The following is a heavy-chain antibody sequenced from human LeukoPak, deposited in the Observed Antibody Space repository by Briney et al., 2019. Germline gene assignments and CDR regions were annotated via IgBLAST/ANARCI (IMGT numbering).Heavy chain of an antibody. J-gene: IGHJ4*02. Sequence: SETLSLTCTVSGGSISSYYWSWIRQPPGKGLEWIGYIYYSGSTNYNPSLKSRVTISVDTSKNQFSLKLSSVTAADTAVYYCARGGGYSYGPPGCFDYWGQGTLVTVSS. V-gene: IGHV4-59*01. CDR1: GGSISSYY. CDR3: ARGGGYSYGPPGCFDY. CDR2: IYYSGST. D-gene: IGHD5-18*01.